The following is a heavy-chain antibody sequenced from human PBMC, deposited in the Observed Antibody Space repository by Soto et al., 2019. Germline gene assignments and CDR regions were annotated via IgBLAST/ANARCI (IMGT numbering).Heavy chain of an antibody. CDR2: IYSGGST. CDR3: AGDIAVARSRYFDL. CDR1: GLTVSSNY. Sequence: GGSLRLSCASSGLTVSSNYMSWVRQAPGKGLEWVSVIYSGGSTYYADSVKGRFTISRHNSKNTLYLQMNSLRAEDTAVYYCAGDIAVARSRYFDLWGRGTLVTVSS. V-gene: IGHV3-53*04. D-gene: IGHD6-19*01. J-gene: IGHJ2*01.